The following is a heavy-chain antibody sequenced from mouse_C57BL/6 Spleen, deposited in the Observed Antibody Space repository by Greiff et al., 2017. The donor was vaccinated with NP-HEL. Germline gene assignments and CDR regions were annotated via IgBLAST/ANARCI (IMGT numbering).Heavy chain of an antibody. CDR3: ARGIYYDSSAWFAY. V-gene: IGHV1-69*01. Sequence: QVQLQQPGAELVMPGASVKLSCKASGYTFTSYWMHWVKQRPGQGLEWIGEIDPSDSYTNYNQQFKGKSTLTVAHSSSTAYLHLSSLTSEDSAVDYCARGIYYDSSAWFAYWGQGTRVTGSA. J-gene: IGHJ3*01. D-gene: IGHD1-1*01. CDR1: GYTFTSYW. CDR2: IDPSDSYT.